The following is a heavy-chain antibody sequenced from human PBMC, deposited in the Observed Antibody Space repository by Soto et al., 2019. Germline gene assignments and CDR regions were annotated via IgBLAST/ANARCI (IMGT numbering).Heavy chain of an antibody. V-gene: IGHV3-48*01. CDR1: GFTFRNYG. J-gene: IGHJ3*02. D-gene: IGHD3-10*01. CDR2: IGLGSSTK. CDR3: SAVCAAVTVLRFRESCVLDVSID. Sequence: PGGSLRLSCAASGFTFRNYGMNWVRQAPGKGLEWVSYIGLGSSTKYYADSVEGRFTISRDNAKNSLYLQMNSLRADDTAVYYCSAVCAAVTVLRFRESCVLDVSID.